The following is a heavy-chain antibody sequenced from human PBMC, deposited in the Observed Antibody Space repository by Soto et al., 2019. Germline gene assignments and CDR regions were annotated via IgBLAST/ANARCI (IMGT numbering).Heavy chain of an antibody. CDR2: ISGSGGST. D-gene: IGHD5-18*01. Sequence: GGSLRLSCAASGFTFSSYAMSWVRQAPGKGLEWVSAISGSGGSTYYADSVKGRFTISRDNAKNTLYLQMNSLRAEDTAVYYCAKLRYSYGTHYFDYWGQGTLVTVSS. J-gene: IGHJ4*02. CDR3: AKLRYSYGTHYFDY. V-gene: IGHV3-23*01. CDR1: GFTFSSYA.